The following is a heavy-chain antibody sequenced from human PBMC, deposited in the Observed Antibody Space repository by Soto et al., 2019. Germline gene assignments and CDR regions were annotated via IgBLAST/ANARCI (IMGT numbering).Heavy chain of an antibody. V-gene: IGHV3-23*01. Sequence: EVLLLESGGGLVQPGGSLRLSCTGSGLTFKSYVMSWVRQAPEKGLEWVSGISGDGYGIYYAASVKVRFTISRDDSKNTLDLQMDSLRAEDTAVYFCAKSGTTGTQKGYFDFWGQVTLFTVSS. J-gene: IGHJ4*02. CDR2: ISGDGYGI. D-gene: IGHD1-1*01. CDR1: GLTFKSYV. CDR3: AKSGTTGTQKGYFDF.